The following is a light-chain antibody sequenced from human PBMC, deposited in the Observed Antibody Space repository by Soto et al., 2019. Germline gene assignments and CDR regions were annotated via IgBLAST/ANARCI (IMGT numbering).Light chain of an antibody. Sequence: QSALTPPASVSGSPGQSITISCTGTSSDVGGYNYVSWYQQHPGKAPKLMIYDVSNRPSGVSNRFSGSKSGNTASLTISRLQTEDESDYYCSSYTGSSTYVFGTGTKVTVL. CDR1: SSDVGGYNY. V-gene: IGLV2-14*03. J-gene: IGLJ1*01. CDR3: SSYTGSSTYV. CDR2: DVS.